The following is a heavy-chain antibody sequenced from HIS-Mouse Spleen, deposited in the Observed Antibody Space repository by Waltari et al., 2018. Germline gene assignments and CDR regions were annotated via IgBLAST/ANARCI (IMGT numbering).Heavy chain of an antibody. D-gene: IGHD6-13*01. CDR3: AREIPYSSSWYDWYFDL. Sequence: QLQLQESGPGLVKPSETLSLTCTVSGGSISSRSYYWGWFRPPTGKGLEWIGSIYYSGSTYYNPSLKSRVTISVDTSKNQFSLKLSSVTAADTAVYYCAREIPYSSSWYDWYFDLWGRGTLVTVSS. J-gene: IGHJ2*01. CDR1: GGSISSRSYY. CDR2: IYYSGST. V-gene: IGHV4-39*07.